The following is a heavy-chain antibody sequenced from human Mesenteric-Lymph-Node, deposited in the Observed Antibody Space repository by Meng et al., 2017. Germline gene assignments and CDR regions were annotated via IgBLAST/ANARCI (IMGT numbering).Heavy chain of an antibody. CDR3: ARDSWDYDILTGYCDY. D-gene: IGHD3-9*01. Sequence: SETLSLTCAVSGGSISSSGYYGGWIRQPPGKGLEWIGSFHYSGNTYYTPSLKSRLTISLDTSKNQFSLKLSSVTAADTAVYYCARDSWDYDILTGYCDYWGQGTLVTVSS. CDR2: FHYSGNT. J-gene: IGHJ4*02. V-gene: IGHV4-39*07. CDR1: GGSISSSGYY.